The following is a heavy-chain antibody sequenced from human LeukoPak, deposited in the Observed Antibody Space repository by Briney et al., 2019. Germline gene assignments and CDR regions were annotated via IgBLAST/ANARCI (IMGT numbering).Heavy chain of an antibody. CDR2: IIPILGIA. V-gene: IGHV1-69*04. D-gene: IGHD3-10*01. J-gene: IGHJ4*02. CDR3: ARPKEYYYGSGSYFH. CDR1: GGTFSSYA. Sequence: SVTVSCKASGGTFSSYAISWMRQAPGQGLEGMGRIIPILGIANYAQKFQGRVTITADKSTSTAYMELSSLRSEDTAVYYCARPKEYYYGSGSYFHWGQGTLVTVSS.